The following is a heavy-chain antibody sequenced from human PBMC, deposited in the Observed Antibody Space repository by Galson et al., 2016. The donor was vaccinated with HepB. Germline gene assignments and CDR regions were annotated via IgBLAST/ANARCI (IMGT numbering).Heavy chain of an antibody. Sequence: SLRLSCAASGFTFSSYWMHWVRQAPGKELVWVSRIKSDGGDTIYADPVKGRFTISRDNAKKTLYLQMNSLRAEDTAVYYCARSTRGYHDWGQGTLVAVSS. CDR2: IKSDGGDT. CDR3: ARSTRGYHD. V-gene: IGHV3-74*01. D-gene: IGHD3-22*01. J-gene: IGHJ4*02. CDR1: GFTFSSYW.